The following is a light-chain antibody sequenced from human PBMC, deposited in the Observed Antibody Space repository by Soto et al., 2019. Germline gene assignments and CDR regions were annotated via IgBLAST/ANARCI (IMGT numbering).Light chain of an antibody. CDR1: QSVRSN. J-gene: IGKJ5*01. Sequence: EIVLTQSPASLSVSPGERANLYCRASQSVRSNLAWYQQKPGQAPRLLIYGASTRATGIPARFSGSGSGTEFTLTISSLQSEDFAVYYCQQYNNWPPITFGQGTRLEIK. CDR3: QQYNNWPPIT. CDR2: GAS. V-gene: IGKV3-15*01.